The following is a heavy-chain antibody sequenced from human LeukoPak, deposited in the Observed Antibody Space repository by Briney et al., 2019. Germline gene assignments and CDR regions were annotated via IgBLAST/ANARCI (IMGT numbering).Heavy chain of an antibody. Sequence: PSETLSLTCTVSGGSISSYYWSWIRQPPGKGLEWIGYIYASGSTNYNPSLKSRVTISVDTSKNQFSLKLSSVTAADTAVYYCARQMGDNGGGYFDYWGQGTLVTVPS. CDR1: GGSISSYY. D-gene: IGHD3-16*01. CDR3: ARQMGDNGGGYFDY. J-gene: IGHJ4*02. CDR2: IYASGST. V-gene: IGHV4-4*09.